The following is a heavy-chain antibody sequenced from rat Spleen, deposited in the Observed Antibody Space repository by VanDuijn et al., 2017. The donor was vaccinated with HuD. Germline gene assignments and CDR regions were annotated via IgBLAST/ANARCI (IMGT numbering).Heavy chain of an antibody. CDR3: ARLLNSGYDYYFDY. CDR2: INTGGGNT. V-gene: IGHV5S13*01. CDR1: GFTFSNYD. Sequence: EVQLVESGGGLVQPGRSLKLSCAASGFTFSNYDMAWVRQAPTKGLEWIASINTGGGNTYYRDSVKGRFTISRDNAKNTQYLQMDSLRSEDTATYYCARLLNSGYDYYFDYWGQGVMVTVSS. J-gene: IGHJ2*01. D-gene: IGHD4-3*01.